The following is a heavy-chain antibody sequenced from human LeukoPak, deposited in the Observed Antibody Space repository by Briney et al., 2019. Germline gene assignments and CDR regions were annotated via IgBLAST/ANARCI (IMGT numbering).Heavy chain of an antibody. J-gene: IGHJ4*02. CDR1: GGSISSYY. Sequence: SETLSLTCTVSGGSISSYYWSWIRQPPGKGLEWIGYIYYSGSANYNPSLKSRVTISMDTSNYQSYLKLSSVTAADTAVYYCARGRHYYDSSGDSPFDYWGQGTLVTVSS. D-gene: IGHD3-22*01. CDR2: IYYSGSA. V-gene: IGHV4-59*01. CDR3: ARGRHYYDSSGDSPFDY.